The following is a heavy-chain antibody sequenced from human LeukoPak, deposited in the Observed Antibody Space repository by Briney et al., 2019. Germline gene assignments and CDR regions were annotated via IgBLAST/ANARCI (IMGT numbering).Heavy chain of an antibody. V-gene: IGHV3-23*01. CDR2: IRGSGDST. Sequence: GGTLRLSCAASGFTFSSYGMSWVRQAPGKGLEWVSPIRGSGDSTYYADSVKGRFTISRDNSKNTLYLQMNSLRAEDTAVYYCAKADYASGTYGAFDYWGQGTLVTVSS. CDR1: GFTFSSYG. J-gene: IGHJ4*02. D-gene: IGHD3-10*01. CDR3: AKADYASGTYGAFDY.